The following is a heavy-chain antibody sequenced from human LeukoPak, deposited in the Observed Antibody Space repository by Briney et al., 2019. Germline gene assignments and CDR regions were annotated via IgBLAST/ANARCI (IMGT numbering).Heavy chain of an antibody. J-gene: IGHJ4*02. CDR2: IKQDGSEK. D-gene: IGHD3-10*01. CDR1: RFTFSSYW. CDR3: AKDLVTGSLDY. V-gene: IGHV3-7*03. Sequence: PGGSLRLSCEASRFTFSSYWMSWVRQAPGKGLEWVANIKQDGSEKYYVDSGKGRFTISRDNAKNSLYLQMNSLRAEDTAIYYCAKDLVTGSLDYWGQGTLVTVSS.